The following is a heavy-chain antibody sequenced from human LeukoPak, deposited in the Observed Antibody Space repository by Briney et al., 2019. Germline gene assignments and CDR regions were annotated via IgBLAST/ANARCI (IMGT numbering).Heavy chain of an antibody. CDR1: GFTFSSYA. V-gene: IGHV3-30*07. J-gene: IGHJ4*02. CDR3: ARDFMYSISCAGC. Sequence: PGGSLRLSCAASGFTFSSYAMHWVRQASGKGLEWVAVISYDGSNKYYADSVKGRFTISRDNSKNTLYLQMNSLRVEDTAVYYCARDFMYSISCAGCWGQGTLVTVSS. D-gene: IGHD6-13*01. CDR2: ISYDGSNK.